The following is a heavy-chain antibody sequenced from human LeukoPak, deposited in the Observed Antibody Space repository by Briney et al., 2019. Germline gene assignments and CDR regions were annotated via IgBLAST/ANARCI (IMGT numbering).Heavy chain of an antibody. D-gene: IGHD2-8*02. CDR1: GFIFNSHW. Sequence: GGSLRLSCAGSGFIFNSHWMTWVRQAPGMGLEWVGNIRQDGDEKFYADSVRGRFTISRDNAKSSLYLHLNSLRAEDTAIYYCARVRTEWYIDLWGRGTLVTVSP. CDR3: ARVRTEWYIDL. J-gene: IGHJ2*01. CDR2: IRQDGDEK. V-gene: IGHV3-7*01.